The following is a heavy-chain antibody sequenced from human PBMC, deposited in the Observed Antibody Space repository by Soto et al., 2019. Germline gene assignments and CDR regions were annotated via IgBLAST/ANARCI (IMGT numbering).Heavy chain of an antibody. CDR2: VHHSGTT. V-gene: IGHV4-59*11. J-gene: IGHJ4*02. CDR3: ATRPPVGGWRGVFDY. CDR1: YASITAHY. Sequence: SETLSLTCTVSYASITAHYWSWIRQSPGRGPEWIGFVHHSGTTDYNPSLESRVTISLDMSKNQFSLKVKSVTSADTAVYFCATRPPVGGWRGVFDYWSQGSLVTVX. D-gene: IGHD3-16*01.